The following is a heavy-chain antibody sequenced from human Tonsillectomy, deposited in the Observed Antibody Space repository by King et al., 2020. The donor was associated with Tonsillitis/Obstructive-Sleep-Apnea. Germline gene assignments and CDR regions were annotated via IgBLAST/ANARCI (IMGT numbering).Heavy chain of an antibody. J-gene: IGHJ5*02. CDR1: GYTFTSYG. CDR2: ISAYIGNT. Sequence: QLVQSGAEVKKPGASVKVSCKASGYTFTSYGISWVRQAPGQGLGWMGWISAYIGNTNYAQNFQGRVTMTTDTSTSTAYMELRSLRSDDTAVYYCARVYYDSSGYYSGLDPWGQGTLVTVSS. D-gene: IGHD3-22*01. V-gene: IGHV1-18*01. CDR3: ARVYYDSSGYYSGLDP.